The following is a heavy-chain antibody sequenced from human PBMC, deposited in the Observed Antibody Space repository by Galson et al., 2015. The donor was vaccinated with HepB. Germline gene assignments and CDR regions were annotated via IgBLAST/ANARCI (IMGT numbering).Heavy chain of an antibody. J-gene: IGHJ4*02. V-gene: IGHV7-4-1*02. CDR3: ARDGEQQLPGPGGHDY. Sequence: SVKVSCKASGYTFTSYAMNWVRQAPGQGLEWMGWINTNTGNPTYAQGFTGRFVFSLDTSVSTAYLQISSLKAEDTAVYYCARDGEQQLPGPGGHDYWGQGTLVTVSS. D-gene: IGHD6-13*01. CDR1: GYTFTSYA. CDR2: INTNTGNP.